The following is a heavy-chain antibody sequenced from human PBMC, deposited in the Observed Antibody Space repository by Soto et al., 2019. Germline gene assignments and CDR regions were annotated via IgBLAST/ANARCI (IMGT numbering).Heavy chain of an antibody. Sequence: SETLSLTCTVSGGSISSYYWSWIRQPPGKGLEWIGYIYYSGSTNYNPSLKSRVTISVDTSKNQFSLKLSSVTAADTAVYYCACRRYGYYFDYWGQGTLVTVSS. CDR2: IYYSGST. CDR3: ACRRYGYYFDY. V-gene: IGHV4-59*01. J-gene: IGHJ4*02. D-gene: IGHD1-1*01. CDR1: GGSISSYY.